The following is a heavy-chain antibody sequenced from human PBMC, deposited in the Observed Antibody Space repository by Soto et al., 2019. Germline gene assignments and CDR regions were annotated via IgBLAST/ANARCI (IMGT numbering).Heavy chain of an antibody. CDR3: GREQSGGAQPVDY. D-gene: IGHD1-26*01. CDR1: GFRFNDHY. J-gene: IGHJ4*02. V-gene: IGHV3-72*01. CDR2: LRHNGDSYTT. Sequence: EVQLVESGGGLVQPGGSLRLSCEASGFRFNDHYMDWVRQAPGKGLEWVGRLRHNGDSYTTDYAASVKGRFSFSRDDSKNSGYLQMNSLTTEDTALYYCGREQSGGAQPVDYWGQGTLVTVSS.